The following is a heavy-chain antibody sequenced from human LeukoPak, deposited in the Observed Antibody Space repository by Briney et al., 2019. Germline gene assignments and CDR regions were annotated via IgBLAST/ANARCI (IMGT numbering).Heavy chain of an antibody. D-gene: IGHD4-17*01. J-gene: IGHJ6*02. V-gene: IGHV4-39*01. CDR2: IYYSGST. CDR3: ARFDYGDYYYYGMDV. Sequence: SETLSLTCTVSGGSISSSSYYWAWIRNPPGKGLEWMGSIYYSGSTYYNPSLKSRVTISVDTSKNQFSLKLSSVTAADTAVYYCARFDYGDYYYYGMDVWGQGTTVTVSS. CDR1: GGSISSSSYY.